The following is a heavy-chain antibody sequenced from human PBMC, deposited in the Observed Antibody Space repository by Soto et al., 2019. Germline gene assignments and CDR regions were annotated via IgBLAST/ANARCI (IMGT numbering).Heavy chain of an antibody. CDR2: INPSAGTT. J-gene: IGHJ4*02. D-gene: IGHD3-10*01. CDR1: GYTFSDYY. CDR3: AREPAMIRGVLDF. V-gene: IGHV1-46*01. Sequence: QVQLVQSGAEVQKPGASVKVSCKASGYTFSDYYIHWVRQAPGQGLDWMGIINPSAGTTSFAQKFQGRVTLTRDTSRSTVYMDLSSLTSEDTAIYSCAREPAMIRGVLDFWGQGTLVTVSS.